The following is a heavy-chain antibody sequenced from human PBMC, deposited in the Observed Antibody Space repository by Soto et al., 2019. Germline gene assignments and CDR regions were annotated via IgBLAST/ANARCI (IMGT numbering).Heavy chain of an antibody. D-gene: IGHD6-19*01. CDR3: VPISPWLVLNY. Sequence: PVGPLRLSYAASGFTCSNFWMSCVLQAPGKRMERVDNIKKDGRHTHYVHYAKRRFTISTDNDKNSLYMQMKSLRAEDTAVYYCVPISPWLVLNYWGQRTLVTVSS. V-gene: IGHV3-7*02. J-gene: IGHJ4*02. CDR2: IKKDGRHT. CDR1: GFTCSNFW.